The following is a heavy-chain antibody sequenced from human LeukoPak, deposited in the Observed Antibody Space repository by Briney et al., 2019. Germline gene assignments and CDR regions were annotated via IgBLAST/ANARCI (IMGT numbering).Heavy chain of an antibody. J-gene: IGHJ4*02. D-gene: IGHD3-9*01. CDR1: GYTFTGYY. Sequence: ASVKVSCKASGYTFTGYYVHWVRQAPGQGLEWMGWINPNSGGTNYAQKFQGRVTMTRDTSISTAYMELSRLRSDDTAVYHCARGFDWLEYYFDHWGQGTLVTVSS. CDR3: ARGFDWLEYYFDH. V-gene: IGHV1-2*02. CDR2: INPNSGGT.